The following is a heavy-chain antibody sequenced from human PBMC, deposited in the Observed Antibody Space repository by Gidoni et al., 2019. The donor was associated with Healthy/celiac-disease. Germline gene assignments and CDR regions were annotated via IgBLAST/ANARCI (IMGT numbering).Heavy chain of an antibody. CDR3: ARVFSGSGSYYPYYFDY. Sequence: QVQLQESGPGLVKPSQTLSLTCTVSGGSISSGGYYWSWIRQHPGKGLEWIGYIYYSGSTYYNPSLKSRVTISVDTSKNQFSLKLSSVTAADTAVYYCARVFSGSGSYYPYYFDYWGQGTLVTVSS. CDR2: IYYSGST. J-gene: IGHJ4*02. CDR1: GGSISSGGYY. V-gene: IGHV4-31*03. D-gene: IGHD3-10*01.